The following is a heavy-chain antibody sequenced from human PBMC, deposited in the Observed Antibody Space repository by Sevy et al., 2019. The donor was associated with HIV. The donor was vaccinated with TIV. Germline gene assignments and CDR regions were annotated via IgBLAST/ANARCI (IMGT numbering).Heavy chain of an antibody. D-gene: IGHD5-18*01. CDR3: ARGKRGYGYALNY. J-gene: IGHJ4*02. CDR1: GFTVNSNY. Sequence: GVCLRLSCAASGFTVNSNYMTWVRQAPGKGLEGVSVMHSDDTTYQADSVKDRFTISRDNFKNTLYLHMSSLRAEDTAVYYCARGKRGYGYALNYWGQGTLVTVSS. CDR2: MHSDDTT. V-gene: IGHV3-66*01.